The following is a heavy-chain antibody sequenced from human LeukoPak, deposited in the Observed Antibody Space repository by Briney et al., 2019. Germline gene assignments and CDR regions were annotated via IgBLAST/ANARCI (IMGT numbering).Heavy chain of an antibody. CDR1: GFTFSSYA. CDR3: AKGPSSGWYYFDY. J-gene: IGHJ4*02. Sequence: GGSLRLSCAASGFTFSSYAMSWVRQAPGKGLDWVSAISGSGGSTYYADSVKGRFTISRDNSKNTLYLQMNSLRAEDTAVYYCAKGPSSGWYYFDYWGRGTLVTVSS. V-gene: IGHV3-23*01. D-gene: IGHD6-19*01. CDR2: ISGSGGST.